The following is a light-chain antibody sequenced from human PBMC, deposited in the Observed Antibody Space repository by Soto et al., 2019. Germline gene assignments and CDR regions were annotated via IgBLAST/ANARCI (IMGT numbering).Light chain of an antibody. Sequence: QSVLTQPPSVSGAPGQRVTISCTGSSSNIGAGFDVHWYQQLLGTAPKLLIYGNSNRPSGVPDRFSGSKSGTSASRAITGLQAEDEADYYCQSYDSSLGGSYVFGSVTKLTVL. V-gene: IGLV1-40*01. CDR3: QSYDSSLGGSYV. CDR2: GNS. CDR1: SSNIGAGFD. J-gene: IGLJ1*01.